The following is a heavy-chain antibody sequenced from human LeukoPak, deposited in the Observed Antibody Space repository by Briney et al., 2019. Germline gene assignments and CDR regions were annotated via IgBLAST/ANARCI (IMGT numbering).Heavy chain of an antibody. CDR3: ARSSRELGGYAPWELMPPFDY. CDR1: GFTFSSYW. J-gene: IGHJ4*02. V-gene: IGHV3-48*01. D-gene: IGHD1-7*01. Sequence: GGSLRLSCAASGFTFSSYWMSWVRQAPGKGLEWVSYISSSSSTIYYANSVKGRFTISTDNAKNSLYLQMNSLRAEDTAVYYCARSSRELGGYAPWELMPPFDYWGQGTLVTVSS. CDR2: ISSSSSTI.